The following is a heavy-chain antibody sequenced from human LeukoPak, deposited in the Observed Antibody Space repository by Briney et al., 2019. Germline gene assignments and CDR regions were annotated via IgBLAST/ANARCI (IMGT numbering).Heavy chain of an antibody. Sequence: SETLSLTCTVSGGSISSSSYYWGWIRQPPGKGLEWIGSIYYSGSTYYNPSLKSRVTISVDTSKNQFSLKLSSVTAADTAVYYCARQNWAFDYWGQGTLVTVS. CDR3: ARQNWAFDY. CDR1: GGSISSSSYY. CDR2: IYYSGST. V-gene: IGHV4-39*01. D-gene: IGHD7-27*01. J-gene: IGHJ4*02.